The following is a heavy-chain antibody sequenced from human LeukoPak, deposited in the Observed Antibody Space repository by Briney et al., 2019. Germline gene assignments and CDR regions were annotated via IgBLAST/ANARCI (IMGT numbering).Heavy chain of an antibody. Sequence: SETLSLTCTVSGGSISNYYWSWIRQPPGKGLEWIGYIYYSGSTNYNPSLKSRVTISVDTSKNQFSLKLSSVTAADTAVYYCARASCSSSWYCNHYYGMDVWGQGTTVTVSS. V-gene: IGHV4-59*01. CDR3: ARASCSSSWYCNHYYGMDV. J-gene: IGHJ6*02. D-gene: IGHD6-13*01. CDR2: IYYSGST. CDR1: GGSISNYY.